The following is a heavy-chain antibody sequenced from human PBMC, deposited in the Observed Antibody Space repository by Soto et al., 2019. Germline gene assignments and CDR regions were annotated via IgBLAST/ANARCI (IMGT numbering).Heavy chain of an antibody. Sequence: QVQLVESGGGVVQPGRSLRLSCAASGFTFSSYSMHWVRQAPGKGLEWVAVISYDGSNKYYADSVKGRFTISRDNSKNTLYLQMNSLRAEDTAVYYCAKVKPGSGWYEGAFDIWGQGTMVTVSS. CDR3: AKVKPGSGWYEGAFDI. V-gene: IGHV3-30*18. CDR1: GFTFSSYS. J-gene: IGHJ3*02. D-gene: IGHD6-19*01. CDR2: ISYDGSNK.